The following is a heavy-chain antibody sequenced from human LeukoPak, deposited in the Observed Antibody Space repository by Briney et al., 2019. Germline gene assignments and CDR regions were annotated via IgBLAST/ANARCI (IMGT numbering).Heavy chain of an antibody. J-gene: IGHJ5*02. CDR1: GYTFTSYD. V-gene: IGHV1-8*01. CDR3: ARGRGRWKLVSGRALTPNWFDP. Sequence: ASVKVSCKASGYTFTSYDINWVRQATGQGLEWMGWMNPNSGNTGYAQKFQGRVTMTRNTSISTAYMELSSLRSEDTAVYYCARGRGRWKLVSGRALTPNWFDPWGQGTLVTVSS. CDR2: MNPNSGNT. D-gene: IGHD5-12*01.